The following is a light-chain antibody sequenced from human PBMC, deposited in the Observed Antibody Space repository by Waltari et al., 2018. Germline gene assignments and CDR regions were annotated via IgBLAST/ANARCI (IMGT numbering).Light chain of an antibody. CDR1: SSSIGSNY. CDR3: AAWDDSLSGMV. CDR2: TNN. J-gene: IGLJ2*01. Sequence: QSVLTQPPSAAGTPGQRVTTSCSGRSSSIGSNYVYWYQQLPGTAPKLLIYTNNQRPSGVPDRFSDSKSGTSASLVISGLRSEDEADYYCAAWDDSLSGMVFGGGTKLTVL. V-gene: IGLV1-47*02.